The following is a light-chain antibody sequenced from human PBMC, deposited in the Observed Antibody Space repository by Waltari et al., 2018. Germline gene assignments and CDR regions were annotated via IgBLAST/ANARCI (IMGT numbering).Light chain of an antibody. CDR2: HAC. V-gene: IGKV3-20*01. J-gene: IGKJ1*01. CDR3: QKYVESLAT. CDR1: QSVRVY. Sequence: SCWARQSVRVYVTCYQHKPGQDLRILVYHACSRDTGISDRFSGSGSEKDYSYTISRLEPEDFAMYYCQKYVESLATFGQGTKVEI.